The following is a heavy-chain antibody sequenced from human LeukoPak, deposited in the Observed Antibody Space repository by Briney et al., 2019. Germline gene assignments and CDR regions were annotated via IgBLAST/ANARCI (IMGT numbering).Heavy chain of an antibody. V-gene: IGHV3-7*01. CDR1: GFTFSSYW. CDR3: ARTRLRYFDWLLYDAFDI. Sequence: GGSLRLSCAASGFTFSSYWMSWVRQAPGKGLEWVANIKQDGSEKYYVDPVKGRFTISRDNAKNSLYLQMNSLRAEDTAVYYCARTRLRYFDWLLYDAFDIWGQGTMVTVSS. D-gene: IGHD3-9*01. CDR2: IKQDGSEK. J-gene: IGHJ3*02.